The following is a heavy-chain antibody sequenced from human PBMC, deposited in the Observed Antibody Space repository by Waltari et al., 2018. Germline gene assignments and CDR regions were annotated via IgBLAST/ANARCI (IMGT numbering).Heavy chain of an antibody. V-gene: IGHV4-59*01. CDR1: GGSISSYY. CDR2: IYYSGST. D-gene: IGHD1-26*01. J-gene: IGHJ3*02. CDR3: ARGSYYEAFDI. Sequence: QVQLQESVPGLVKPSETLSLTCTVSGGSISSYYWSWIRQPPGKGLEWIGYIYYSGSTNYNPSLKSRVTISVDTSKNQFSLKLSSVTAADTAVYYCARGSYYEAFDIWGQGTMVTVSS.